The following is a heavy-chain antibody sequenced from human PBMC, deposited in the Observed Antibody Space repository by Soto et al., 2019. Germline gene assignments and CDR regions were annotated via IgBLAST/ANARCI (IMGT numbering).Heavy chain of an antibody. D-gene: IGHD3-22*01. J-gene: IGHJ5*02. V-gene: IGHV4-34*01. CDR3: ARDLRSGYRKLIWFDP. CDR1: GGSFSGYY. CDR2: INHSGST. Sequence: SETLSLTCAVYGGSFSGYYWSWIRQPPGKGLEWIGEINHSGSTNYNPSLKSRVTISVDTSKNQFSLKLSSVTAADTAVYYCARDLRSGYRKLIWFDPWGQGTLVTVSS.